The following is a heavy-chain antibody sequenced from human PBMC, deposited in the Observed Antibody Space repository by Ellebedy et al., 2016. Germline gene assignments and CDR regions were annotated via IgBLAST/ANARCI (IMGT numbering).Heavy chain of an antibody. CDR3: ARRVPGGSYYMDV. Sequence: SETLSLXXTVSDGSISSYYWSWIRQPPGKGLEWIGYIYYSGSTNYNPSLKSRVTISVDTSKNQFSLKLSSVTAADTAVYYCARRVPGGSYYMDVWGKGTTVTVSS. D-gene: IGHD2-2*01. J-gene: IGHJ6*03. CDR2: IYYSGST. V-gene: IGHV4-59*08. CDR1: DGSISSYY.